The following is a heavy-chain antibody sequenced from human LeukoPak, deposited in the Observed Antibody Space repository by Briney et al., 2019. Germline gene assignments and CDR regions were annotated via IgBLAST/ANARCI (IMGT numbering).Heavy chain of an antibody. D-gene: IGHD5-24*01. Sequence: PGGSLRLSCAASGFTFSSYSMNWVRQAPGKGLEWVSYISSSTNTIYYADSVKGRFTISRDNAKNSLFLQMNSLRAEDTAVYYCARGGYNYGYAFDIWGQGTMVTASS. CDR2: ISSSTNTI. CDR1: GFTFSSYS. J-gene: IGHJ3*02. CDR3: ARGGYNYGYAFDI. V-gene: IGHV3-48*04.